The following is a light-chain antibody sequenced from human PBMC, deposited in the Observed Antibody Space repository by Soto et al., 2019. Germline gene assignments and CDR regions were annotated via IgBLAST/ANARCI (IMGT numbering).Light chain of an antibody. CDR1: SSDVGGYAY. J-gene: IGLJ2*01. CDR3: SSYTSSTTPV. V-gene: IGLV2-14*01. Sequence: QSALTQPASVSGSPGQSITISCTGTSSDVGGYAYVSWYQQYPGKAPKLVISEVSNRPSGVSLRFSGSRSGNTASLTISGLQAEDEADYYCSSYTSSTTPVFGGGTKLTVL. CDR2: EVS.